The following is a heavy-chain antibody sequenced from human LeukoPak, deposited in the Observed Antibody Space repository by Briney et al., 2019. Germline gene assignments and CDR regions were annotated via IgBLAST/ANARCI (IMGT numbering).Heavy chain of an antibody. CDR1: GGSVSTDY. CDR3: ARDDSSRDDRGGYHY. V-gene: IGHV4-59*02. Sequence: EPLSLTCTVSGGSVSTDYWNWIRQPPGKGLEWIGYVDNRGSTKYSPSLKSRVSISVDTSRNQFSLKLSSVTAADTAVYYCARDDSSRDDRGGYHYWGQGTLVTISS. CDR2: VDNRGST. D-gene: IGHD3-22*01. J-gene: IGHJ4*02.